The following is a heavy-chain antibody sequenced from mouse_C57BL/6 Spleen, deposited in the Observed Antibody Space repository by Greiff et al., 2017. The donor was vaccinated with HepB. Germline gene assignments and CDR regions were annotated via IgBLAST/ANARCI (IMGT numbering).Heavy chain of an antibody. CDR2: IWSGGST. Sequence: QVQLKESGPGLVQPSQSLSITCTVSGFSLTSYGVHWVRQSPGKGLEWLGVIWSGGSTDYNAAFISRLSISKDNSKSQVFFKMNSLQADDTAIYYCARNRNYYGSSHHWYFDVWGTGTTVTVSS. CDR3: ARNRNYYGSSHHWYFDV. V-gene: IGHV2-2*01. D-gene: IGHD1-1*01. J-gene: IGHJ1*03. CDR1: GFSLTSYG.